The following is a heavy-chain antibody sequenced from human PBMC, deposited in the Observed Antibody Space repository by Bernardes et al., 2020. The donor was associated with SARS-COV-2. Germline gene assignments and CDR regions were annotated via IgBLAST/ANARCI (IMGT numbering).Heavy chain of an antibody. V-gene: IGHV3-9*01. CDR3: ARDMGTLIVVANFDS. CDR1: GFTFEDHA. CDR2: INWNGGNI. Sequence: GGSLRLSCAAAGFTFEDHAMHWVRQAPGKGLEWVSGINWNGGNIAYADSVKGRFTVSRDNAKNSLYLQMSSLRPEDTALYYCARDMGTLIVVANFDSWGQGTQISVSS. J-gene: IGHJ4*02. D-gene: IGHD2-15*01.